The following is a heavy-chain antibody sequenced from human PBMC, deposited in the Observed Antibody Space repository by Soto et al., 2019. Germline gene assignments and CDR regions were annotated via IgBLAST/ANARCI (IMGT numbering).Heavy chain of an antibody. CDR3: ARDRGYLSWCEP. V-gene: IGHV1-3*01. J-gene: IGHJ4*02. CDR2: INAGDDNT. Sequence: ASVKVSCKASGYTFTNYVMHWVRQAPGQRLEWMGSINAGDDNTKYSQKFQGRVTMTTDTSTSTAYMELRSLRSDDTAVYYCARDRGYLSWCEPGGEGTLVAVS. CDR1: GYTFTNYV. D-gene: IGHD5-12*01.